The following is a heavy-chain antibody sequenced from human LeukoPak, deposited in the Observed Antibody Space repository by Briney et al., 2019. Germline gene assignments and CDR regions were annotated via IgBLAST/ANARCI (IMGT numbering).Heavy chain of an antibody. V-gene: IGHV4-59*01. CDR3: ARGKFGGFED. Sequence: PSVTLSLTCTVSGASINSYYWSWIRQPPGKGLEWIGCVSYSGRTDNNPALNSRGTRPKDTSKSQVSLKPSSVTAEDTAVYFCARGKFGGFEDWAQGTTVTVSS. D-gene: IGHD5-12*01. CDR1: GASINSYY. CDR2: VSYSGRT. J-gene: IGHJ6*02.